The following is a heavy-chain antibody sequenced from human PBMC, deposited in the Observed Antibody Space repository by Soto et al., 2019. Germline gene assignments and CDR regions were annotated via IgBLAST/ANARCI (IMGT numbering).Heavy chain of an antibody. CDR2: IYYSGST. D-gene: IGHD2-2*01. Sequence: SETLSLTCTVFGGSIGSYYWSWIRQPPGKGLEWIGYIYYSGSTNYNPSLKSRVTISVDTSKNQFSLKLSSVTAADTAVYYCARHHASWGQGTLVTVSS. CDR1: GGSIGSYY. J-gene: IGHJ5*02. V-gene: IGHV4-59*08. CDR3: ARHHAS.